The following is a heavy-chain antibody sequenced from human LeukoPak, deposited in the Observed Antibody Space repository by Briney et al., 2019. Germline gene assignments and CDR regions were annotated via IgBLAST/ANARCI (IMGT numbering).Heavy chain of an antibody. J-gene: IGHJ6*04. V-gene: IGHV5-51*01. CDR2: IYPGDSDT. Sequence: GESLKISCEGSGSIFTSYWIGWVRQLPGKGLEWMGIIYPGDSDTRYSPSFQGQVTISADKSISTAYLQWSSLKASDTAMYYCARLRATVTTFDGMDVWGKGTTVTVSS. CDR3: ARLRATVTTFDGMDV. CDR1: GSIFTSYW. D-gene: IGHD4-17*01.